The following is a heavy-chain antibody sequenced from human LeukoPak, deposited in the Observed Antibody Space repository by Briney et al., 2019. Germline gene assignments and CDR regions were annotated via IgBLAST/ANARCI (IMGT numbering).Heavy chain of an antibody. Sequence: KPSETLSLTCTVSGGSISSYYWSWIRQPPGKGLEWIGYIYYSGSTNYNPSLKSRVTISVDTSKNQFSLKLSSVTAADTAVYYCARSGRVDIVATISPFDYWGQGTLVTVSS. V-gene: IGHV4-59*01. D-gene: IGHD5-12*01. J-gene: IGHJ4*02. CDR3: ARSGRVDIVATISPFDY. CDR1: GGSISSYY. CDR2: IYYSGST.